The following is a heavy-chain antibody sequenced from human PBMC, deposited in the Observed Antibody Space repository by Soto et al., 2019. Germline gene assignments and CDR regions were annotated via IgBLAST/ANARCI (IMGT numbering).Heavy chain of an antibody. V-gene: IGHV4-59*12. CDR1: NDSISPYY. CDR3: ARARITMKKGFDP. D-gene: IGHD3-22*01. CDR2: IYYSGST. J-gene: IGHJ5*02. Sequence: SETLSLTCTVSNDSISPYYWSWIRQPPGKGLEWIGFIYYSGSTTYNPSLKSRVTISVARSKNQFSLKLSSVTAADTAVYYCARARITMKKGFDPWGQGTLVTSPQ.